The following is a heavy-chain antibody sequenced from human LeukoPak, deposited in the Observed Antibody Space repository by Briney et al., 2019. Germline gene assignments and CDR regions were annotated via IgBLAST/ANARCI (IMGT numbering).Heavy chain of an antibody. V-gene: IGHV3-30-3*02. J-gene: IGHJ4*02. CDR3: AKTLVPSGIYHEDYFDY. CDR1: GFTFSSYA. Sequence: GRSLRLSCAASGFTFSSYAMHWVRQAPGKGLEWVAVISYDGSNKYYADSVKGRFTISRDNSKNTLYLQMNSLRVEDTALYYCAKTLVPSGIYHEDYFDYWGQGTLVTVSS. D-gene: IGHD1-26*01. CDR2: ISYDGSNK.